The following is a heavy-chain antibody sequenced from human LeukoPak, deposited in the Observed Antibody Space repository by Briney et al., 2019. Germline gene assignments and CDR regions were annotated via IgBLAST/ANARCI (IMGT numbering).Heavy chain of an antibody. CDR2: IYDSGST. D-gene: IGHD3-10*01. CDR3: ARDIRNSVSYYSDY. J-gene: IGHJ4*02. Sequence: SETLSLTCPVSGGSIATYYWSWIPRPAGKGLEWIGRIYDSGSTQYNPSLKSRVTMSVDRSRNQFSLKLSSVTAADTALYFCARDIRNSVSYYSDYWGRGTLVTVSS. V-gene: IGHV4-4*07. CDR1: GGSIATYY.